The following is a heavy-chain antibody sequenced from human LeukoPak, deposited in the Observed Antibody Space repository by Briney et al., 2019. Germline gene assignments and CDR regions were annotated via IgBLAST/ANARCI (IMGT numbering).Heavy chain of an antibody. V-gene: IGHV1-8*03. D-gene: IGHD3-10*01. CDR1: GYTFTRYD. Sequence: ASVKVSCKASGYTFTRYDINWVRQATGQGLEWMGWMNPKSGNTGHAQKFQGRVTITRDTSISTVYMELSSLRSEDTAVYFCARGLTLIRGVIIDYYYYGMDVWGQGTTVTVSS. CDR2: MNPKSGNT. CDR3: ARGLTLIRGVIIDYYYYGMDV. J-gene: IGHJ6*02.